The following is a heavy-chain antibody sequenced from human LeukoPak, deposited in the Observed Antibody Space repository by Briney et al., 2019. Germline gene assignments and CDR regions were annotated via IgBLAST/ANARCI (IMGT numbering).Heavy chain of an antibody. CDR1: GGSISSGGYY. D-gene: IGHD2-2*01. V-gene: IGHV4-31*03. CDR2: IYYSGST. CDR3: ARDWAQHCSSTSCYGPFDY. J-gene: IGHJ4*02. Sequence: PSQTLSLTCTVSGGSISSGGYYWSWIRQHPGKGLEWIGYIYYSGSTNNNPSLKSRVTMSVDTSKNQISLKLSSVTAADTAVYYCARDWAQHCSSTSCYGPFDYWGQGTLVTVSS.